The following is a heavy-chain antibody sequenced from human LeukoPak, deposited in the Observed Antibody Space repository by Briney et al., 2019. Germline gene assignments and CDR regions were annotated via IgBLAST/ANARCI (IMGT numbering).Heavy chain of an antibody. CDR3: ARASTVVTPLDY. CDR1: GGTFSSYA. V-gene: IGHV1-69*06. Sequence: ASVKVSCKASGGTFSSYAISWVRQAPGQGLEWMGGIIPIFGTANYAQKFQGRVTITADKSTSTAYMELSSLRSEDTAVYYCARASTVVTPLDYWGQGTLVTVSS. CDR2: IIPIFGTA. J-gene: IGHJ4*02. D-gene: IGHD4-23*01.